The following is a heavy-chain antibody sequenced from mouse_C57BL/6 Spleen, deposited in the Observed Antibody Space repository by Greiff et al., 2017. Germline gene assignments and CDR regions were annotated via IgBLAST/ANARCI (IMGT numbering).Heavy chain of an antibody. CDR2: ISGGGGNP. J-gene: IGHJ1*03. V-gene: IGHV5-9*04. CDR1: GFTFSSYT. Sequence: EVQLVESGGGLVKPGGSLKLSCAASGFTFSSYTMSWVSQTPEKRLEWVATISGGGGNPYYPDSVKGRFTISRDNAKNTLYLQMSSLMSEDTAVYYCARHGMGHWYFDVWGTGTTVTVSS. CDR3: ARHGMGHWYFDV.